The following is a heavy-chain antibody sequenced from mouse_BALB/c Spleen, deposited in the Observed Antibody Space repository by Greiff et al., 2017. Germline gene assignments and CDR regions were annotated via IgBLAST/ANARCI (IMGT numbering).Heavy chain of an antibody. V-gene: IGHV6-6*02. CDR2: IRLKSNNYAT. Sequence: EVMLVESGGGLVQPGGSMKLSCVASGFTFSNYWMDWVRQSPEKGLEWVAEIRLKSNNYATHYAESVKGRFTISRDDSKSSVYLQMNNLRAEDTGIYYCTTVFAYWGQGTLVTVSA. J-gene: IGHJ3*01. CDR1: GFTFSNYW. CDR3: TTVFAY.